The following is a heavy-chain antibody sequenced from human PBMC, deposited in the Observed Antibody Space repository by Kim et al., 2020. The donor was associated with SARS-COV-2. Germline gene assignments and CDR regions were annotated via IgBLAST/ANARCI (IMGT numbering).Heavy chain of an antibody. D-gene: IGHD3-10*01. J-gene: IGHJ6*02. CDR3: ARHFSYYYYGMDV. Sequence: SPSFQGQVTISADKSISTAYLQWSSLKASDTAMYYCARHFSYYYYGMDVWGQGTTVTVSS. V-gene: IGHV5-51*01.